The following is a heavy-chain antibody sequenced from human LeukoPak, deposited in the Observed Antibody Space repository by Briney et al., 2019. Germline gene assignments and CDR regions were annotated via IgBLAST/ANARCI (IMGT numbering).Heavy chain of an antibody. D-gene: IGHD3-16*01. CDR2: IYSSGST. J-gene: IGHJ3*02. V-gene: IGHV4-4*07. CDR1: GGSISYYY. CDR3: ATSITFGGSDAFDI. Sequence: PSEALSLTCTVSGGSISYYYWTWIRQPAGRGLEWIGRIYSSGSTNYNPSLKSRVTISVDTSKNQFSLKLSSVTAADTAVYYCATSITFGGSDAFDIWGQGTMVTVSS.